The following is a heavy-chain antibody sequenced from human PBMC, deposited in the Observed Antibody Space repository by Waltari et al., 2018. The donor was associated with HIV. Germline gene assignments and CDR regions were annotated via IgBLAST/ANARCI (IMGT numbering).Heavy chain of an antibody. D-gene: IGHD5-18*01. CDR3: AKGNSYGYAADY. Sequence: EVQLLESGGGLVQPGGSLRLSCAASGFTFSSSALSWVRQAPGKGLAWVSAIRGSGGSTYYADSVKGRFTISRDNSKNTLYLQMNSLRAEDTAVYYCAKGNSYGYAADYWGQGTLVTVSS. CDR2: IRGSGGST. J-gene: IGHJ4*02. CDR1: GFTFSSSA. V-gene: IGHV3-23*01.